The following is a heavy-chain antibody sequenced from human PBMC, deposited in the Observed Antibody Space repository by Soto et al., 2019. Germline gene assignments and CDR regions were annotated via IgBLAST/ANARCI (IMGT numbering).Heavy chain of an antibody. CDR2: ISAYNGNT. J-gene: IGHJ6*02. Sequence: ASVKVSCKASGYTFTSYGISWVRQAPGQGLEWMGWISAYNGNTNYAQKLQGRVTMTTDTSTSTAYMELRSLRSDDTAVYYCARDLITMVRGVTDYYSGMDVWGQGTTVTVSS. CDR3: ARDLITMVRGVTDYYSGMDV. CDR1: GYTFTSYG. D-gene: IGHD3-10*01. V-gene: IGHV1-18*01.